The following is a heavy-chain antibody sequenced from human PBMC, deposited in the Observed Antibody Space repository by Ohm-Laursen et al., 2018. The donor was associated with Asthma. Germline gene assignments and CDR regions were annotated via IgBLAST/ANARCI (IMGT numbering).Heavy chain of an antibody. V-gene: IGHV3-7*03. CDR3: ARLIAPTGTYYFDS. CDR2: IKPDGSQT. J-gene: IGHJ4*02. Sequence: SLRLSCTASGFTFSGSWMIWVRQAPGKGLQWLAFIKPDGSQTYYADSMEGRFSISRDNSKNSLYLQMSSLRAEDTAVYYCARLIAPTGTYYFDSWGQGTLVTVSS. CDR1: GFTFSGSW. D-gene: IGHD6-13*01.